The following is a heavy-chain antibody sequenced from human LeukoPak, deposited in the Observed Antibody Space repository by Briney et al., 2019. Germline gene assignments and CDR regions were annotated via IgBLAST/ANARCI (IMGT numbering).Heavy chain of an antibody. V-gene: IGHV4-34*01. CDR3: ARGALLWFGAKMEYYFDY. CDR2: INHSGST. J-gene: IGHJ4*02. Sequence: PSETLSLTCAVYGGSFSGYYWSWIRQPPGKGLEWIGEINHSGSTNYNPSLKSRVTISVDTSKNQFSLKLTSMTAADTAVYYCARGALLWFGAKMEYYFDYWGQGTLLSVSS. CDR1: GGSFSGYY. D-gene: IGHD3-10*01.